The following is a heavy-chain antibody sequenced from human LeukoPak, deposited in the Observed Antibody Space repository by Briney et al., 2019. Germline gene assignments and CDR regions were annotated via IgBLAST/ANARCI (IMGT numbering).Heavy chain of an antibody. CDR1: GYSISSGYY. J-gene: IGHJ5*02. D-gene: IGHD1-26*01. CDR2: IYHSGST. CDR3: ARVGATGIDP. V-gene: IGHV4-38-2*01. Sequence: PSETLSLTCAVSGYSISSGYYCGWIRQPPGKGLEWIGSIYHSGSTYYNPSLKSRVTISVDTSKNQFSLKLSSVTAADTAVYYCARVGATGIDPWGQGTLVTVSS.